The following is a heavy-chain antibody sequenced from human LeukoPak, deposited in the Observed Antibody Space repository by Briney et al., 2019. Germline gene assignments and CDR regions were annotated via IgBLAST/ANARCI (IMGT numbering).Heavy chain of an antibody. J-gene: IGHJ3*02. Sequence: GGSLRLSCAASGFTVSSKDMSWVRQAPGKGLEWVSVIYSGGSTYYADSVKGRFIISRDNPENTLYLQMNSLRVDDTAVYYCGRYLARAFDIWGQGTMVTVSS. V-gene: IGHV3-66*01. CDR1: GFTVSSKD. CDR3: GRYLARAFDI. CDR2: IYSGGST. D-gene: IGHD2/OR15-2a*01.